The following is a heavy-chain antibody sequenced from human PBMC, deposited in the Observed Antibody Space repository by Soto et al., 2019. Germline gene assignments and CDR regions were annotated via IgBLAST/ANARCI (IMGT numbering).Heavy chain of an antibody. D-gene: IGHD2-2*01. CDR2: IIPIFGTA. V-gene: IGHV1-69*13. CDR1: GGTFSSYA. Sequence: SVKVSCKASGGTFSSYAISWVRQAPGQGLEWMGGIIPIFGTANYAQKFQGRVTITADESTSTAYMELSSLRSEDTAVYYCAREFGRDCSSTSCYGPMVYWGQGTLVTVSS. CDR3: AREFGRDCSSTSCYGPMVY. J-gene: IGHJ4*02.